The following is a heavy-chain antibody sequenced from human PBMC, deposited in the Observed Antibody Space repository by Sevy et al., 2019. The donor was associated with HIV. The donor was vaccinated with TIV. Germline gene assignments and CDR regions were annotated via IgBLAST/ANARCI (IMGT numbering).Heavy chain of an antibody. CDR3: AGHDWGREDY. Sequence: SETLSLTCVVSGYSISSGYWWDWFRRPPGKGLEWIGAIHYTGTTQYTPSLNRRVTVSADTSKNQFSLRLSSMTAADTAVYYWAGHDWGREDYWGQGTLVTVSS. J-gene: IGHJ4*02. V-gene: IGHV4-38-2*01. CDR1: GYSISSGYW. CDR2: IHYTGTT. D-gene: IGHD7-27*01.